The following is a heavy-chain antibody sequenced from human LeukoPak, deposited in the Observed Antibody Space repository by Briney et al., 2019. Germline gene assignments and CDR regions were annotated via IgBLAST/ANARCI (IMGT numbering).Heavy chain of an antibody. CDR1: GFAFSRYG. V-gene: IGHV3-30*02. D-gene: IGHD3-10*01. CDR2: TWYDGNSE. Sequence: GSLRLSCAASGFAFSRYGMHWVRQAPGKGLEWVAFTWYDGNSEYYVDSVKGRFTISRDNSKNTLYLQMNSLRPEDTAVYYCAKDPLQYGSGIYYFDYWGQGTLVTVSS. J-gene: IGHJ4*02. CDR3: AKDPLQYGSGIYYFDY.